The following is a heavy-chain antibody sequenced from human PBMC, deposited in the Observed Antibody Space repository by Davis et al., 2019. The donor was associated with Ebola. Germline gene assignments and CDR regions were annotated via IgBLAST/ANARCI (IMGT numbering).Heavy chain of an antibody. CDR1: GGSFSGYY. J-gene: IGHJ5*02. CDR3: SRGGRRYCSGGSCYRIHYVNWFDP. Sequence: SETLSLTCAVYGGSFSGYYWSWIRQPPGQGLEWIGEINHSGSTNYNPSLKSRVTISVDTSKNQFSLKLSSVTAADTAVYYCSRGGRRYCSGGSCYRIHYVNWFDPWGQGTLVTVSS. V-gene: IGHV4-34*01. CDR2: INHSGST. D-gene: IGHD2-15*01.